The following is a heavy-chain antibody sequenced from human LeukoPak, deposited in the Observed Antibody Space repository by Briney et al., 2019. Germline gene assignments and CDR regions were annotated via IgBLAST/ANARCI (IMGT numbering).Heavy chain of an antibody. V-gene: IGHV4-59*01. CDR1: GGSITSYY. CDR3: ARHDFWSGYSTYFDY. D-gene: IGHD3-3*01. Sequence: SETLCLTCTVSGGSITSYYWSWIRQPPGKGLERIGYIYYSGSTNYNPSLKSRVTISVDTSKNQFSLKLSSVTAADTAVYYCARHDFWSGYSTYFDYWGQGTLVTVS. CDR2: IYYSGST. J-gene: IGHJ4*02.